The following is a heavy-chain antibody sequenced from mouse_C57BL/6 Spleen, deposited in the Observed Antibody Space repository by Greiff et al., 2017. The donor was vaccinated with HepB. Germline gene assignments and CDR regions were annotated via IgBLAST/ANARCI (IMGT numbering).Heavy chain of an antibody. CDR3: ARGNSLFDY. V-gene: IGHV1-81*01. CDR1: GYTFTSYC. J-gene: IGHJ2*01. Sequence: LVESGAELARPGASVKLSCKASGYTFTSYCISWVKQRTGQGLEWIGEIYPRSGNTYYNEKFKGKATLTADKSSSTAYMELRSLTSEDSAVYFCARGNSLFDYWGQGTTLTVSS. CDR2: IYPRSGNT. D-gene: IGHD6-2*01.